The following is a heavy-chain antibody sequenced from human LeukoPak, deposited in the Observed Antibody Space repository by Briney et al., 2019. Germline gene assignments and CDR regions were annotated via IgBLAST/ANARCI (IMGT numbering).Heavy chain of an antibody. D-gene: IGHD2-21*01. V-gene: IGHV1-18*01. CDR1: GYTFSHYV. J-gene: IGHJ4*02. CDR3: ARSGPKDWALDY. Sequence: GASVKVSCKASGYTFSHYVIAWVRQAPGQGLEWMGWISVYNGNTFYAQNLQGRVTMTTDTSTGTAYMELRSLRSDDTAVYYCARSGPKDWALDYWGRGTLVTVSS. CDR2: ISVYNGNT.